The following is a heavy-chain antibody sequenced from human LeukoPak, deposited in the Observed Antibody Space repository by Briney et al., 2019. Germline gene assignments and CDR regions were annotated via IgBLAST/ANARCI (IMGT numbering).Heavy chain of an antibody. Sequence: PGGSLRLSCAASQFTFSYFRMNWVRQAPGKGREGVANIKEDGSEKYYVDSVKGRFTISRDNAKNSMYLQMNSLRAEDTAVYYCARAVGGSGYYYGMDVWGQGTTVTVSS. CDR2: IKEDGSEK. D-gene: IGHD2-15*01. CDR3: ARAVGGSGYYYGMDV. V-gene: IGHV3-7*01. J-gene: IGHJ6*02. CDR1: QFTFSYFR.